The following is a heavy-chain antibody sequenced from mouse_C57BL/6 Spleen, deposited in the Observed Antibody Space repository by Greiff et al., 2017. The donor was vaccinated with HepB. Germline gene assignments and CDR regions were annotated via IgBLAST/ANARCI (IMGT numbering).Heavy chain of an antibody. V-gene: IGHV3-6*01. CDR1: GYSITSGYY. CDR2: ISYDGSN. J-gene: IGHJ1*03. CDR3: ARHYGSRYWYFDV. D-gene: IGHD1-1*01. Sequence: EVKLVESGPGLVKPSQSLSLTCSVTGYSITSGYYWNWIRQFPGNKLEWMGYISYDGSNNYNPSLKNRISITRDTSKNQFFLKLNSVTTEDTATYYCARHYGSRYWYFDVWGTGTTVTVSS.